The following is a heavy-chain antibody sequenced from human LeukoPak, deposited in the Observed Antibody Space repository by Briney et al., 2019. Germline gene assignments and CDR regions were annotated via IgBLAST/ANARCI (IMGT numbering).Heavy chain of an antibody. D-gene: IGHD2-2*01. CDR1: GGSISSGGYY. V-gene: IGHV4-30-2*01. CDR3: ASYLGYCSSTSCYDAFDI. J-gene: IGHJ3*02. Sequence: PSETLSLTCTVSGGSISSGGYYWSWIRQPPGKGLEWIGYIYHSGSTYYNPSLKSRVTISVDRSKNQFSLKLRSVTAADTAVYYCASYLGYCSSTSCYDAFDIWGQGTMVTVSS. CDR2: IYHSGST.